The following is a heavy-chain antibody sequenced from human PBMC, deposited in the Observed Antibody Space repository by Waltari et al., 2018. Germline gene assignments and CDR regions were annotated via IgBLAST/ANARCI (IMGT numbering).Heavy chain of an antibody. Sequence: EVQLAESGGGLVQPGRSLRLSCTASGFNFGDYAMTWVRQVPGTGLEWVGFIRSKTYGGAPEYAASVKGRFTISRDDSKSVAYLQMNSLRTEDTALYYCTRADGMTDLDYWGQGALVTVSS. CDR3: TRADGMTDLDY. J-gene: IGHJ4*02. CDR2: IRSKTYGGAP. CDR1: GFNFGDYA. V-gene: IGHV3-49*04.